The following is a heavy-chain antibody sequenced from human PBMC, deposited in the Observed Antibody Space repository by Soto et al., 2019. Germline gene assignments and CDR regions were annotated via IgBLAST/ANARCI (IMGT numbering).Heavy chain of an antibody. CDR3: GKGRSGEVGVFY. V-gene: IGHV1-2*02. D-gene: IGHD3-16*01. CDR1: GYTFTGYY. CDR2: ISPKSGGT. J-gene: IGHJ4*02. Sequence: QVQLVQSGAEVKESGASVKVSCKASGYTFTGYYIHWVRQAPGQGLEWVGEISPKSGGTRYAQKFQGRVTMPKDASSTTVYMELSNLSPDDTAVYYCGKGRSGEVGVFYWGQGTLVTVHS.